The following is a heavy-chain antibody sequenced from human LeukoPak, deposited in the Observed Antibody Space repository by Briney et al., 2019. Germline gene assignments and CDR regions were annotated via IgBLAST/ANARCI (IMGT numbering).Heavy chain of an antibody. CDR2: IYTRGST. J-gene: IGHJ5*02. D-gene: IGHD1-7*01. V-gene: IGHV4-4*07. CDR1: GGSISSAY. Sequence: SETLCLTCTVSGGSISSAYWCWIRQPPRKGLEWIVRIYTRGSTNYNPSLKSLVTMSIDTSKNQYSLKLSSVTAADTAVYYCARGYNWNYGYLWGQGTLVTVSS. CDR3: ARGYNWNYGYL.